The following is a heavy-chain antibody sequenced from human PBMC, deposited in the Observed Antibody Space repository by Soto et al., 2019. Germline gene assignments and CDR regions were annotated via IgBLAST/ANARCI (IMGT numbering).Heavy chain of an antibody. J-gene: IGHJ4*02. V-gene: IGHV1-8*01. CDR1: GYTFTSYD. CDR3: ARGGRQYSIAAPDY. Sequence: QVQLVQSGAEVKKPGASVKVSCKASGYTFTSYDINWVRQATGQGLEWMGWMNPNSGNTGYAQKFQGRVTMTRNTSIRPAYMTRSSPSSEDTAVYYWARGGRQYSIAAPDYWGQGTLVTVSS. CDR2: MNPNSGNT. D-gene: IGHD6-6*01.